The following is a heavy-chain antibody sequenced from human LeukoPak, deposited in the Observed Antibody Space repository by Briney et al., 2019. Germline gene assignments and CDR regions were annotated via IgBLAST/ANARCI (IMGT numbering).Heavy chain of an antibody. CDR2: INSDGSST. D-gene: IGHD6-13*01. Sequence: GGSLRLSCAASGFTFSTYWMHWVRQAPGEGPVWVSRINSDGSSTSYADSVKGRFTISRDNAKNTLYLQMNSLRVEDTAVYYCHSSWYSTTTFGYWGQGTLVTVSS. CDR1: GFTFSTYW. J-gene: IGHJ4*02. V-gene: IGHV3-74*01. CDR3: HSSWYSTTTFGY.